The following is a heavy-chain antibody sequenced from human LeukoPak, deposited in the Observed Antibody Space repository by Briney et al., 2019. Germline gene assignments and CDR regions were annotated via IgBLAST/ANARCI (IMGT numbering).Heavy chain of an antibody. CDR2: ISYDGSKK. Sequence: GGSLRLSCVGSGFTFSSHAIHWVRQAPGKGLEWVAIISYDGSKKYYADSVKGRFTISRDNSKNTLYLQMNSLRAEDTAVYYCGRGGSGSYYYYYYYMDVWGKGTPVTVSS. V-gene: IGHV3-30-3*01. CDR3: GRGGSGSYYYYYYYMDV. J-gene: IGHJ6*03. D-gene: IGHD3-10*01. CDR1: GFTFSSHA.